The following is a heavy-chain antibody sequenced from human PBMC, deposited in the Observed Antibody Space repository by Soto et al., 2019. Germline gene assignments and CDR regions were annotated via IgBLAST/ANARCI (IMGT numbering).Heavy chain of an antibody. CDR3: AREPAGSHKNNWFDP. V-gene: IGHV4-59*01. CDR1: GGSISTYY. Sequence: SETLSLTCTVSGGSISTYYWSWIRQPPGKGLEWIGYIYYSGSTYYNPSLKSRVTMSVDTSRNQLLLQLNSVTAADTAVYYCAREPAGSHKNNWFDPWGQGTLVTVSS. J-gene: IGHJ5*02. CDR2: IYYSGST. D-gene: IGHD3-10*01.